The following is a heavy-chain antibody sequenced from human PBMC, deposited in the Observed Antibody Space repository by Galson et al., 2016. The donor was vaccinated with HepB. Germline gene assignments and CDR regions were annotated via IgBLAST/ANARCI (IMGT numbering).Heavy chain of an antibody. CDR1: GYTFTGYY. V-gene: IGHV1-2*02. D-gene: IGHD3-3*01. CDR3: ARVVRCLEAPPFDL. J-gene: IGHJ5*02. CDR2: INPNSGGT. Sequence: SVKVSCKASGYTFTGYYMHWVRQAPGQGLEWMGWINPNSGGTKYAQKFQGRVTMTRDTSISTAYMELSRLRSDDTAVYYCARVVRCLEAPPFDLWGQGTPVTVSS.